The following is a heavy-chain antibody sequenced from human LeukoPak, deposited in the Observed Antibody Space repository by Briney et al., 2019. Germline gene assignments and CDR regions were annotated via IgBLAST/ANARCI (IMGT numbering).Heavy chain of an antibody. J-gene: IGHJ4*02. CDR1: GGSISSYY. CDR2: IFYSGNT. Sequence: SETLSLTCTVSGGSISSYYWGWIRQPPGKGLEWIGSIFYSGNTYYNPSLKSRVTMSVDTSNNQFSLKLSSVTAADTAVYYCARVGRSVARWFDYWGQGTLVTVSS. D-gene: IGHD6-19*01. V-gene: IGHV4-39*07. CDR3: ARVGRSVARWFDY.